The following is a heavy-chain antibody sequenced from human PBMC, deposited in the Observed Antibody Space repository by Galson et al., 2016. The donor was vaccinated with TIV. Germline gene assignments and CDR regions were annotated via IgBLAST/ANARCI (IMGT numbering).Heavy chain of an antibody. Sequence: SVKVSCKASGDTFASYAFSWVRQAPGQGLEVVGRIIPILGSSDYAQRFQGRVTITADASTSTVYMELRSLRSEDTAMYYCARVRFGESSGYYYYMDVWGKGTTVTVSS. J-gene: IGHJ6*03. CDR2: IIPILGSS. CDR3: ARVRFGESSGYYYYMDV. D-gene: IGHD3-10*01. V-gene: IGHV1-69*13. CDR1: GDTFASYA.